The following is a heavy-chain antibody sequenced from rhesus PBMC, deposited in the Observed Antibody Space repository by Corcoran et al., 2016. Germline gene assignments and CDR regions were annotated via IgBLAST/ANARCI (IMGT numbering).Heavy chain of an antibody. CDR1: GGSLSGSY. V-gene: IGHV4-160*01. CDR2: VYGSGGST. CDR3: AIYIGYGFGLDS. Sequence: QVQLQESGPGLVKPSETLSLTCAVSGGSLSGSYWTWIRQSPGKGLEWIGRVYGSGGSTDYNPSLKSRVTISTDASEIQFSLKLNSVTAADTAIYYCAIYIGYGFGLDSWGQGVAVTVSS. J-gene: IGHJ6*01. D-gene: IGHD5-36*01.